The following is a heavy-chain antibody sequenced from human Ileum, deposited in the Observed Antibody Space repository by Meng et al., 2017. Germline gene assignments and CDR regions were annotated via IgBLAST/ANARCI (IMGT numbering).Heavy chain of an antibody. J-gene: IGHJ5*01. Sequence: EVHLAGSGGGLVQPGGSLKISCAASGFTFSDCAIHWVRQASGKGLEWVGRIERKPNNYATAYAASVTGRFTISRDDATNTAFLQMNSLNTEDTAVYYCTRDGGLRNWFDSWGQGTLVTVSS. CDR2: IERKPNNYAT. CDR3: TRDGGLRNWFDS. V-gene: IGHV3-73*02. CDR1: GFTFSDCA. D-gene: IGHD5-12*01.